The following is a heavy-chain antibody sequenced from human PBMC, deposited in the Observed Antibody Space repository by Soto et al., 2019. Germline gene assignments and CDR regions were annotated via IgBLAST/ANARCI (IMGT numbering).Heavy chain of an antibody. D-gene: IGHD3-16*01. V-gene: IGHV3-30*18. CDR2: ISYDGSNK. Sequence: GGSLRLSCAASGFTFSSYGMHWVRQAPGKGLEWVAVISYDGSNKYYADSVKGRFTISRDNSKNTLYLQMNSLRAEDTAVYYWAKGGKYISSYGMDVWGQGTTVTVSS. CDR1: GFTFSSYG. CDR3: AKGGKYISSYGMDV. J-gene: IGHJ6*02.